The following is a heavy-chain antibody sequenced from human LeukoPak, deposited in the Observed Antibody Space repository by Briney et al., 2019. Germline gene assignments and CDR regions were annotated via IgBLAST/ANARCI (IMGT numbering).Heavy chain of an antibody. CDR2: IYYSGRT. CDR3: ARTLDDGTLDY. CDR1: GGTISNYY. Sequence: SETLSLTCTVSGGTISNYYWSWIRQPPGKGLEWIAYIYYSGRTNYNPSLKSRVTISVDTSKNQFSLKLSSVTAADTAVYYCARTLDDGTLDYWGQGTLVTVSS. D-gene: IGHD1-1*01. J-gene: IGHJ4*02. V-gene: IGHV4-59*01.